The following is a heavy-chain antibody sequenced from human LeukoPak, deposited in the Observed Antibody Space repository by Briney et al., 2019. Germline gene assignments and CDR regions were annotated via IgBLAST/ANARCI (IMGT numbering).Heavy chain of an antibody. CDR1: GFTFSSYG. Sequence: GGSLRLSCVASGFTFSSYGMHWVRQAPGKGLEWVAVISYDGSNKYYADSVKGRFTISRDNSKNTLYLQMNSLRAEDTAVYYCAKGLRGYCSSTSCWFYYDYYGMDVWGQGTTVTVSS. J-gene: IGHJ6*02. D-gene: IGHD2-2*01. V-gene: IGHV3-30*18. CDR2: ISYDGSNK. CDR3: AKGLRGYCSSTSCWFYYDYYGMDV.